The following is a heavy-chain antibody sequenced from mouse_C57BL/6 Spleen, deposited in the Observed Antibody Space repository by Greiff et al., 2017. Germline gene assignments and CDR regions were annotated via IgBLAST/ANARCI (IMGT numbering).Heavy chain of an antibody. CDR3: ARYYDCYFDV. CDR1: GFTFSSYA. D-gene: IGHD1-1*01. CDR2: ISDGGSYT. V-gene: IGHV5-4*03. Sequence: EVMLVESGGGLVKPGGSLKLSCAASGFTFSSYAMSWVRQTPEKRLEWVATISDGGSYTYYPDNVKGRFTISRDNAKNNLYLQMSHLKSEDTAMYYCARYYDCYFDVWGTGTTVTVSS. J-gene: IGHJ1*03.